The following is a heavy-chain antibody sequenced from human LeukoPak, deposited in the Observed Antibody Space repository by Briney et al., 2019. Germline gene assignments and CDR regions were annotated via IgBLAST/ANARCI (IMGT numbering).Heavy chain of an antibody. V-gene: IGHV3-7*03. CDR2: IKQDGSEK. CDR1: GFTFSSYW. Sequence: GGSLRLSCAASGFTFSSYWMSWVRQAPGKGLEWVASIKQDGSEKYYVDSVKGRFTFSRDNAKNSVYLQLNSLRAEDTAVYYCTRDKSAGADTGSSFYYWGQGALVTVSS. D-gene: IGHD3-10*01. J-gene: IGHJ4*02. CDR3: TRDKSAGADTGSSFYY.